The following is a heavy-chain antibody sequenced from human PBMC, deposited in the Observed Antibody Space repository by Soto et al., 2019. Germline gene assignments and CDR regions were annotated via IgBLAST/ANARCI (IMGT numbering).Heavy chain of an antibody. CDR3: AKDRPRLTKNFVDVY. CDR2: ISAYSDYT. J-gene: IGHJ4*02. CDR1: GYTFTDHG. Sequence: QIQLVQSGAEVKKPGASVKVSCKASGYTFTDHGISWVRQAPGQGLEWMGWISAYSDYTAYAQKFQGRVTMTTDKYTNTAYMELRSLTSDDTAVYYCAKDRPRLTKNFVDVYWGQGTLVTVSS. V-gene: IGHV1-18*01. D-gene: IGHD1-1*01.